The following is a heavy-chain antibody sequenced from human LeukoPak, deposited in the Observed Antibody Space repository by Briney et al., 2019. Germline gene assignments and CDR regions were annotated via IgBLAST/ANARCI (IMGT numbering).Heavy chain of an antibody. V-gene: IGHV4-39*01. Sequence: PSETLSLTCTVSGGSISSSSYYWGWIRQPPGKGLEWIGSIYYSGSTYYNPSLKSRVTMSVDTSKNQFSLKLSSVTAADTAVYYCASPPGAGNSGVDYFDYWGQGTLVTVSS. CDR1: GGSISSSSYY. CDR3: ASPPGAGNSGVDYFDY. J-gene: IGHJ4*02. CDR2: IYYSGST. D-gene: IGHD4-23*01.